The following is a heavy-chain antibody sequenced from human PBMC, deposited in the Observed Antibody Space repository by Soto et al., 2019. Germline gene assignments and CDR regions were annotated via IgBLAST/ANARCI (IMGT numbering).Heavy chain of an antibody. J-gene: IGHJ3*02. CDR2: IVVGSGST. CDR3: AAELYSGGSCCSFDI. D-gene: IGHD2-15*01. Sequence: QMQVVQSGPEVKQPGTSVKVSCKTSGFAFSNSAVQWVRQARGQRLEWMGWIVVGSGSTNYEQRFQKRVTITRDMSTSTVHMELSCLRSEDTAVYYCAAELYSGGSCCSFDIWGQGTMATVSS. V-gene: IGHV1-58*01. CDR1: GFAFSNSA.